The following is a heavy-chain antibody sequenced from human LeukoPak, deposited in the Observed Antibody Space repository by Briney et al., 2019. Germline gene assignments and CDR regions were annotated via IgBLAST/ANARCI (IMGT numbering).Heavy chain of an antibody. D-gene: IGHD3-22*01. V-gene: IGHV1-2*02. CDR1: GYTFTGYY. CDR2: INPNSGGT. J-gene: IGHJ3*02. Sequence: ASVKVSCKASGYTFTGYYMHWVRQAPGQGLEWMGWINPNSGGTNYAQKLQGRVTMTTDTSTSTAYMELRSLRSDDTAVYYCARDLYYDSSGYYYHAFDIWGQGTMVTVSS. CDR3: ARDLYYDSSGYYYHAFDI.